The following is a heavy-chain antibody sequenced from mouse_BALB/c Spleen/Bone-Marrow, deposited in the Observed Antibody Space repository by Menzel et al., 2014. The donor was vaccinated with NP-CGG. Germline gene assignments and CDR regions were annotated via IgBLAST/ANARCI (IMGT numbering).Heavy chain of an antibody. Sequence: QVQLKQSGPGLVAPSQSPSITCAVSGFSLTGYGVNWVRQPPGKGLEWLGMIWGDGSTDYNSALKSRLSISKDNSKSQVFLKMNSLQTDDTARYYCARDGGDRAWFAYWGQGTLVTVSA. CDR1: GFSLTGYG. D-gene: IGHD2-13*01. CDR2: IWGDGST. CDR3: ARDGGDRAWFAY. V-gene: IGHV2-6-7*01. J-gene: IGHJ3*01.